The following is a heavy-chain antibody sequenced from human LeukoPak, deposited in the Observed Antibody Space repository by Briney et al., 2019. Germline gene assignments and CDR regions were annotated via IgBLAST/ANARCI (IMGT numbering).Heavy chain of an antibody. V-gene: IGHV1-2*02. CDR1: GYTFTGYY. J-gene: IGHJ4*02. CDR3: ARDQEGEAVAGTGFDY. Sequence: GASVKVSCKASGYTFTGYYMHWVRQAPGQGLEWMGWINPNSGGTNYAQKFQGRVTMTRDTSISTAYMELSRLRSDDTAVYYCARDQEGEAVAGTGFDYWGQGTLVTVSS. D-gene: IGHD6-19*01. CDR2: INPNSGGT.